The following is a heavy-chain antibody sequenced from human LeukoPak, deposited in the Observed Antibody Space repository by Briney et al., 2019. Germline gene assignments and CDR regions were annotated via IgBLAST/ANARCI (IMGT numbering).Heavy chain of an antibody. V-gene: IGHV3-23*01. CDR3: XXXXXXXSMIVVVRRPHYFDH. D-gene: IGHD3-22*01. Sequence: GGSLRLSCAASGFTFSTFAMIWVRQPPGKGLEWVSSIFPSGGEIHYADSVRSRFTISRDNSKSTLSLQMNSLRAEDTAVYYCXXXXXXXSMIVVVRRPHYFDHWGQGTLVTVSS. CDR2: IFPSGGEI. CDR1: GFTFSTFA. J-gene: IGHJ4*02.